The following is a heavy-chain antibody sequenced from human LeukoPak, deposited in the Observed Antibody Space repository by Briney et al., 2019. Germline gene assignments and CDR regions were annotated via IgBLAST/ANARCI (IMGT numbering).Heavy chain of an antibody. D-gene: IGHD3-9*01. CDR1: GFTFADYA. J-gene: IGHJ4*02. V-gene: IGHV3-30*04. Sequence: GGSLRLSCAASGFTFADYAMAWVRQAPGKGLEWVAVISYDGSNKYYADSVKGRFTISRDNSKNTLYLQMNSLRAEDTAVYYCARDDGDILTGSRYFDYWGQGTLVTVSS. CDR3: ARDDGDILTGSRYFDY. CDR2: ISYDGSNK.